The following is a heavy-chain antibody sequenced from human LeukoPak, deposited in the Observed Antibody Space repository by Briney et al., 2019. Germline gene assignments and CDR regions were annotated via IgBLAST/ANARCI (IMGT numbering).Heavy chain of an antibody. V-gene: IGHV3-48*04. D-gene: IGHD1-1*01. CDR1: GFTFSSYG. Sequence: GGSLRLSCAASGFTFSSYGMHWVRQAPGKGLEWLSYISGNGGVIQYADSVKGRFTISRDNAKNLLYLQMDSLRVEDTAIYYCARDPRTVRIWGQGTLVTVSS. CDR2: ISGNGGVI. CDR3: ARDPRTVRI. J-gene: IGHJ4*02.